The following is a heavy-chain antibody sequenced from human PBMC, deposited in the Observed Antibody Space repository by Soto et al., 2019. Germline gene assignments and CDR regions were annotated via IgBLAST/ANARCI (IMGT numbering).Heavy chain of an antibody. CDR2: INPNSGGT. J-gene: IGHJ3*02. CDR3: AREGAWDIVVVPAAPGAFDI. D-gene: IGHD2-2*01. Sequence: ASVKVSCKASGYTFTGYYMHWVRQAPGQGLEWMGWINPNSGGTNYAQKFQGWVTMTRDTSISTAYMELSRLRSDDTAVYYCAREGAWDIVVVPAAPGAFDIWGQETMVTVSS. CDR1: GYTFTGYY. V-gene: IGHV1-2*04.